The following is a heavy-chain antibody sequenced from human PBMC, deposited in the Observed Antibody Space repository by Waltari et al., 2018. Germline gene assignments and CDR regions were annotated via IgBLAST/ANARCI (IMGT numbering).Heavy chain of an antibody. CDR2: IRSKTYGGAP. CDR3: TRADGMTDLDY. J-gene: IGHJ4*02. V-gene: IGHV3-49*04. CDR1: GFNLGDYA. Sequence: EVPLAESGGGLVQPGRSLRLSCTASGFNLGDYAMTWVRQVPGKGLEWVGFIRSKTYGGAPEYAASVKGRFTISRDDSKSVAYLQMNSLRTEDTALYYCTRADGMTDLDYWGQGALVTVSS.